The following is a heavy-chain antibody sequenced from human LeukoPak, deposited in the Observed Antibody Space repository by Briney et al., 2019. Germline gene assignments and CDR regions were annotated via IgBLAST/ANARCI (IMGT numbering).Heavy chain of an antibody. CDR1: GFTFSSYA. V-gene: IGHV3-48*02. D-gene: IGHD1-26*01. J-gene: IGHJ5*02. Sequence: GGSLRLSCAASGFTFSSYAMSWVRQAPGKGLEWVSYISSSSSTIYYADSVKGRLTISRDNAKNSLYLQMNSLRDEDTAVYYCARVPIGGASAWFDPWGQGTLVTVSS. CDR3: ARVPIGGASAWFDP. CDR2: ISSSSSTI.